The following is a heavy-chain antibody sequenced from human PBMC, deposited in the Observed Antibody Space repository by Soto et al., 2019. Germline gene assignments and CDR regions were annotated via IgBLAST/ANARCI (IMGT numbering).Heavy chain of an antibody. CDR3: ARDPSSIAARRGYYYYGMDV. D-gene: IGHD6-6*01. J-gene: IGHJ6*02. CDR1: GGTFSSYA. CDR2: IIPIFGTA. Sequence: QVQLVQSGAEVKKPGSSVKVSCKASGGTFSSYAISWVRQAPGQGLEWMGGIIPIFGTANYAQKFQGRVTITADESTSTAYMELSILRSEDTAVYYCARDPSSIAARRGYYYYGMDVWGQGTTVTVSS. V-gene: IGHV1-69*01.